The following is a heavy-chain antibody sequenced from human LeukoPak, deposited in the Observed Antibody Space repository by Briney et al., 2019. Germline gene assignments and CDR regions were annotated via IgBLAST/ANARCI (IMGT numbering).Heavy chain of an antibody. J-gene: IGHJ3*02. V-gene: IGHV4-30-2*01. CDR3: ARDAGYYDSSGYFPAEDAFDI. D-gene: IGHD3-22*01. Sequence: PSETLSLTCAVSGGSISSGGYSWSWIRQPPGKGLEWIGYIYHSGSTYYNPSLKSRVTISVDRSKNQFSLKLSSVTAADTAVYYCARDAGYYDSSGYFPAEDAFDIWAKGQWSPSLQ. CDR1: GGSISSGGYS. CDR2: IYHSGST.